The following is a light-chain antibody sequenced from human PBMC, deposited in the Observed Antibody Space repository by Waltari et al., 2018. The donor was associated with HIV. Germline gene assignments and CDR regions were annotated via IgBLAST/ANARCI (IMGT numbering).Light chain of an antibody. J-gene: IGKJ2*01. CDR2: GAS. Sequence: AIQMSQSPSSLSASVGDRVTITCRASQEIGNDLAWYQQKLGEAPKLLIYGASNLHSGVSSRFSGSGSGRDFTLTISGLQPEDFAIYYCLQDYTYPRTVGQGTNLDI. CDR1: QEIGND. CDR3: LQDYTYPRT. V-gene: IGKV1-6*01.